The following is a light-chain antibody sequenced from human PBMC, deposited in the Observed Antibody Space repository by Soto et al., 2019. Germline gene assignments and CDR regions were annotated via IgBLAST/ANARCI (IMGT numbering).Light chain of an antibody. Sequence: EIVLRQSPATLWLSTGERAPLSCRASQSVSSYLAWYQQKPGQAPSLIIYDASNRATGIPARFSGSGSGTDFTLTISSLEPEDFAFYYCQQRSNWHPFTFGQGTRLEIK. CDR2: DAS. V-gene: IGKV3-11*01. CDR1: QSVSSY. J-gene: IGKJ5*01. CDR3: QQRSNWHPFT.